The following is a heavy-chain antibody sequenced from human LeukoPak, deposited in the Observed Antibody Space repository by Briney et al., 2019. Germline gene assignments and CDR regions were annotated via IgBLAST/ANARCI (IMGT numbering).Heavy chain of an antibody. CDR3: GTHFTIFGVVDY. J-gene: IGHJ4*02. V-gene: IGHV3-21*04. CDR2: ISSSSSYI. D-gene: IGHD3-3*01. Sequence: GGSLRLSCAASGFTFSSYSMNWVRQAPGEGLEWVSSISSSSSYIYYADSVKGRFTISRDNSKNTLYLQMNSLRAEDTAVYYCGTHFTIFGVVDYWGQGTLVTVSS. CDR1: GFTFSSYS.